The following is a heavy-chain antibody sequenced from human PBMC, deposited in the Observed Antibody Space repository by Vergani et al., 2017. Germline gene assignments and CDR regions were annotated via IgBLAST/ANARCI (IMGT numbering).Heavy chain of an antibody. D-gene: IGHD2-2*01. Sequence: QVQLVQSGAEVKKPGSSVKVSCKASGGTFSSYAISWVRQAPGQGLEWMGRIIPILGTANYAQKFQGRVTITADESTSTAYMELSGLRSEDTAVYYCARDQERCSSTSCYGWFDPWGQGTLVTVSS. CDR3: ARDQERCSSTSCYGWFDP. J-gene: IGHJ5*02. CDR2: IIPILGTA. V-gene: IGHV1-69*11. CDR1: GGTFSSYA.